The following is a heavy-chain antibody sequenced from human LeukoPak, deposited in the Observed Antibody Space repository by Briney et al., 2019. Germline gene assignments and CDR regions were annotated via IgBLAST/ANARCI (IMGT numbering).Heavy chain of an antibody. CDR1: GYSFTSYW. V-gene: IGHV5-51*01. Sequence: GESLKISCKGSGYSFTSYWIGWVRQMPGKGLEWMGIIYPSDSDTRYSPSFQGQVTISADKSISTAYLQWSSLKASDTAMYYCARHQAKGRYCSGGSCYPGAFDIWGQGTMVTVSS. D-gene: IGHD2-15*01. CDR2: IYPSDSDT. J-gene: IGHJ3*02. CDR3: ARHQAKGRYCSGGSCYPGAFDI.